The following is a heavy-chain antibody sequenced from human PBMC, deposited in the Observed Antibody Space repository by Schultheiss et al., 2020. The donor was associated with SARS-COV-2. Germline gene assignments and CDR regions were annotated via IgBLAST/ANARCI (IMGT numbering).Heavy chain of an antibody. CDR2: ISSDSVTR. J-gene: IGHJ4*02. CDR1: GFTFNKYS. CDR3: ARGVGDY. D-gene: IGHD5/OR15-5a*01. V-gene: IGHV3-48*02. Sequence: GGSLRLSCAASGFTFNKYSIIWVRQAPGKGLEWVSYISSDSVTRYAESVKGRFTISRDNAKNSLSLQMNSLRDEDTAVYYCARGVGDYWGQGALVTVSS.